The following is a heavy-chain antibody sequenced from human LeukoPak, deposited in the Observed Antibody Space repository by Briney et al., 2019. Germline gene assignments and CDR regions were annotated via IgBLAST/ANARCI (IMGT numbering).Heavy chain of an antibody. V-gene: IGHV3-23*01. Sequence: SGGSLRLSCAASGFTFSSYTMSWVRQAPGKGLEWVSTITTSDGNTYYADSVKGRFTVSRDNSKNTLYLQMNSLRAEDTAVNYWAKDGGLWVSAHWGDSWGRGTLVTVSS. CDR3: AKDGGLWVSAHWGDS. CDR1: GFTFSSYT. J-gene: IGHJ4*02. D-gene: IGHD7-27*01. CDR2: ITTSDGNT.